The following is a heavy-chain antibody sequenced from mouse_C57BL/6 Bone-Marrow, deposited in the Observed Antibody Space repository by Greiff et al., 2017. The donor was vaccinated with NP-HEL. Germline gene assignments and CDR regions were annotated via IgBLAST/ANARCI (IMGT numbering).Heavy chain of an antibody. V-gene: IGHV6-3*01. J-gene: IGHJ3*01. D-gene: IGHD2-12*01. CDR2: IRLKSDNYAT. CDR1: GFTFSNYW. CDR3: TGGVLRRGWFAY. Sequence: EVHLVESGGGLVQPGGSMKLSCVASGFTFSNYWMNWVRQSPEKGLEWVAQIRLKSDNYATHYAESVKGRFTISRDDSKSSVYLQMNNLRAEDTGIYYCTGGVLRRGWFAYWGQGTLVTVSA.